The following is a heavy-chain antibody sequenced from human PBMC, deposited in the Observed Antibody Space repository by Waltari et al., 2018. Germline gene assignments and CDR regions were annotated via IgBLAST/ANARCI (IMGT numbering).Heavy chain of an antibody. CDR2: IYYSGST. CDR3: ARRIDSSSSLDY. Sequence: QLQLQESGPGLVKPSETLSLTCTVSGCSIRSSSYYWGWIRQPPGKGLEWIGSIYYSGSTYYNPSLKSRVTISVDTSKNQFSLKLSSVTAADTAVYYCARRIDSSSSLDYWGQGTLVTVSS. V-gene: IGHV4-39*01. D-gene: IGHD6-6*01. CDR1: GCSIRSSSYY. J-gene: IGHJ4*02.